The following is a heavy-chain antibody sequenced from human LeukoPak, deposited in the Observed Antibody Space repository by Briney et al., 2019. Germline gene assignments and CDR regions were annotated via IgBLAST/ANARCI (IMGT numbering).Heavy chain of an antibody. J-gene: IGHJ4*02. V-gene: IGHV3-23*01. D-gene: IGHD3-9*01. Sequence: GGSLRLSCAASGFTFSSYAMSWVRQAPGKGLEWVSAISRSGGSTYYADSVKGRFAVSRDNSKNTLYLQMNSLRVEDTAIYYCAKDPQAYYDILTGYPRFDYWGQGTLVTVSS. CDR2: ISRSGGST. CDR3: AKDPQAYYDILTGYPRFDY. CDR1: GFTFSSYA.